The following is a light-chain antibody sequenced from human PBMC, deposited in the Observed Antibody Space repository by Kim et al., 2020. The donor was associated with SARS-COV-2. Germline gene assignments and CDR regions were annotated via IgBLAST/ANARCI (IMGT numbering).Light chain of an antibody. Sequence: EIVLTQSTGTLSLSPGERATLSCRASQRVSSSYLAWYQQKPGQAPRLLIYGASSRATGIPDRFSGSGSGTDFTLTISRLEPEDFAVYYCQQYGSSPQTFGQGTKVDIK. J-gene: IGKJ1*01. CDR3: QQYGSSPQT. CDR1: QRVSSSY. V-gene: IGKV3-20*01. CDR2: GAS.